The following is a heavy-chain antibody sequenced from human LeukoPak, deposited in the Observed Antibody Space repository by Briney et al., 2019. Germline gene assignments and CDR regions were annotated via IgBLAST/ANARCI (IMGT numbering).Heavy chain of an antibody. J-gene: IGHJ4*02. Sequence: GGTLRLSCAASGFTFSSYGMHWVRQAPGKGLEWVAVVSYDGSNKYSADSVKGRFTISRVNSKNALYLQMNSLRAEDTAVYYCAKDGGCSSTTCYSPYYFDYWGQGTLVTV. D-gene: IGHD2-2*01. CDR1: GFTFSSYG. V-gene: IGHV3-30*18. CDR2: VSYDGSNK. CDR3: AKDGGCSSTTCYSPYYFDY.